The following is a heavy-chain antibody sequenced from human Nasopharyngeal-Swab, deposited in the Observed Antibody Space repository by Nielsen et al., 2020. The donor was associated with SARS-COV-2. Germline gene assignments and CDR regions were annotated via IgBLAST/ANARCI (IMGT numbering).Heavy chain of an antibody. J-gene: IGHJ6*02. CDR3: AREGGYRYGYRLYYYYGMDV. CDR2: ISSSSSTI. Sequence: IRQPPGKGLEWGSYISSSSSTIYYADSVKGRFTISRDNAKNSLYLQMNSLRDEDSAVYYCAREGGYRYGYRLYYYYGMDVWGQGTTVTVSS. D-gene: IGHD5-18*01. V-gene: IGHV3-48*02.